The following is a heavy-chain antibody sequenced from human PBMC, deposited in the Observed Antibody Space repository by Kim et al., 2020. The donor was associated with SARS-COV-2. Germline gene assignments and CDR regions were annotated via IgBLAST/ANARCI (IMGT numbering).Heavy chain of an antibody. Sequence: SETLSLTCSVSGDSITSKTYYWAWIRQPPGKGLEWIGTIGSRGSTYYNPSLKIRLTLSADTTKNHFSLTLSSVTPEDTAVYYCARHSNRVMRAFDLWGQETMVTVSS. CDR3: ARHSNRVMRAFDL. CDR2: IGSRGST. D-gene: IGHD2-21*01. J-gene: IGHJ3*01. V-gene: IGHV4-39*01. CDR1: GDSITSKTYY.